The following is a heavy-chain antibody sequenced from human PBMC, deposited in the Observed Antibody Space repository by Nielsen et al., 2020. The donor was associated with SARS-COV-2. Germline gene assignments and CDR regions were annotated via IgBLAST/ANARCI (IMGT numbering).Heavy chain of an antibody. Sequence: WIRQPPEKGLEWVGFIRSKAYGGTTEYAASVKGRFTISRDDSKSIAYLQMNSLKTEDTAVYYCTREGRQQLFYYYYYGMDVWGQGTTVTVSS. D-gene: IGHD6-13*01. CDR2: IRSKAYGGTT. V-gene: IGHV3-49*02. J-gene: IGHJ6*02. CDR3: TREGRQQLFYYYYYGMDV.